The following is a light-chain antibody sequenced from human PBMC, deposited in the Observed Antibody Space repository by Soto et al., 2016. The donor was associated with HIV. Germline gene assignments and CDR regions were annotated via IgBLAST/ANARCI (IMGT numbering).Light chain of an antibody. CDR3: QQYYNYPWT. Sequence: AIRMTQSPSSFSASTGDRVTIPCRASQGISDSLAWYQQKPGKAPKLLIYATSTLQNGVPSRFRGSGSGTDFTLTISSLQSEDFATYYCQQYYNYPWTFGQGTKVEIK. CDR1: QGISDS. V-gene: IGKV1-8*01. J-gene: IGKJ1*01. CDR2: ATS.